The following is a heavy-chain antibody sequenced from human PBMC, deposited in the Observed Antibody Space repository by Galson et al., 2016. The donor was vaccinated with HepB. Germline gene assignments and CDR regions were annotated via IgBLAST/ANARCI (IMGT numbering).Heavy chain of an antibody. CDR2: INAGKGNT. V-gene: IGHV1-3*01. D-gene: IGHD2-8*01. J-gene: IGHJ4*02. CDR3: ARSGFCTNGVCYDGGPLDY. CDR1: GYTFSNYD. Sequence: SVKVSCKASGYTFSNYDIHWVRQAPGQRLEWMGLINAGKGNTKYSQKFQGRVTITRDKSASTAYMELSSLGSEDTAVYYCARSGFCTNGVCYDGGPLDYWGQGTLVTVSS.